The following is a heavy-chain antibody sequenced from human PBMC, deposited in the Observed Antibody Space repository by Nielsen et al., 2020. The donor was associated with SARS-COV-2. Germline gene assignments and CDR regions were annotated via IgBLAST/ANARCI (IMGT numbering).Heavy chain of an antibody. CDR1: GFTFSSYG. V-gene: IGHV3-30*18. CDR3: AKAEGYYMDV. J-gene: IGHJ6*03. CDR2: ISYDGSNK. Sequence: GSLRLSCAASGFTFSSYGMHWVRQAPGKGLEWVAVISYDGSNKYYADSVKGRFTISRDNSKNTLYLQMNSLRAEDTAVYYCAKAEGYYMDVWGKGTTVTVSS.